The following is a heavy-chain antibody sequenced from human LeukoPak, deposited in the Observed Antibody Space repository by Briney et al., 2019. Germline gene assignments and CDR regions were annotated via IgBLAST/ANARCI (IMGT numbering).Heavy chain of an antibody. CDR3: TRDQCGVSTSCFYNWFDP. CDR2: INPFNGDT. CDR1: GYIFTTHG. V-gene: IGHV1-18*01. D-gene: IGHD2-2*01. J-gene: IGHJ5*02. Sequence: ASVKVSCKASGYIFTTHGISWLRRAPGQGLEWMGWINPFNGDTKYPQKFQGRVTMTTDTSTSTAYMEIRSLRFDDTAVYYCTRDQCGVSTSCFYNWFDPWGQGTLVTVSS.